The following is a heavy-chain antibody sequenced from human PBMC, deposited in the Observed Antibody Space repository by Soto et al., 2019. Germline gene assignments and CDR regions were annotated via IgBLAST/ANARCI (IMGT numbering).Heavy chain of an antibody. CDR3: ARLDGYNSFDY. CDR1: GDSISSGGYY. J-gene: IGHJ4*02. D-gene: IGHD5-12*01. CDR2: IFHNGGA. V-gene: IGHV4-30-2*01. Sequence: QLQLQESGSGLVKPSQTLALTCAVSGDSISSGGYYWSWIRQPPGKGLEWIGYIFHNGGAYYNPSLKSRVTRSFDRSKSQSCLKLSSMTAADTAVYYGARLDGYNSFDYGGQGTLVTVSS.